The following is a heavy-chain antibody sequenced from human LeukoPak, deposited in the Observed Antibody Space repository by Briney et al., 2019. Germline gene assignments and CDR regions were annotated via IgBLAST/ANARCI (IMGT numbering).Heavy chain of an antibody. D-gene: IGHD3-9*01. V-gene: IGHV3-23*01. J-gene: IGHJ3*02. Sequence: PGGSLRLSCAASGFTFSSYAMSWVRQAPGKGLEWVSAISGSGGSTYYADSVKGRFTISRDNAKNTLYLQMNSLRAEDTAVYYCAKCKARYFDWIHAFDIWGQGTMVTVSS. CDR1: GFTFSSYA. CDR2: ISGSGGST. CDR3: AKCKARYFDWIHAFDI.